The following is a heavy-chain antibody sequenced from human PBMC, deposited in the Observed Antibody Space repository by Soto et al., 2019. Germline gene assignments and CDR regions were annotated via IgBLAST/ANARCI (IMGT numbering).Heavy chain of an antibody. CDR2: INWNGGST. J-gene: IGHJ4*02. CDR3: ARGVVVAATRPLYSPYYFDY. V-gene: IGHV3-20*04. D-gene: IGHD2-15*01. CDR1: GFTFDDYG. Sequence: EVQLVESGGGVVRPGGSLRLSCAASGFTFDDYGMSWVRQAPGKGLEWVSGINWNGGSTGYADSVKGRFTISRDNAKNSLYLQMNSLRAEDTALYYCARGVVVAATRPLYSPYYFDYWGQGTLVTVSS.